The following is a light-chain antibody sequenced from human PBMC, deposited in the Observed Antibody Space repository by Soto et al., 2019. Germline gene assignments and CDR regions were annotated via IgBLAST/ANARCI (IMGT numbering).Light chain of an antibody. CDR1: QSVSTN. CDR2: GAS. Sequence: EIVMTQSPATLSVSPGERATLSCRASQSVSTNLVWYQQKPGQAPRLLIYGASTRATGVPGRFSGTGSGTEFTLTISSLQSEDSAVYYRQQYNHWWTFGQGTKVDIK. V-gene: IGKV3-15*01. J-gene: IGKJ1*01. CDR3: QQYNHWWT.